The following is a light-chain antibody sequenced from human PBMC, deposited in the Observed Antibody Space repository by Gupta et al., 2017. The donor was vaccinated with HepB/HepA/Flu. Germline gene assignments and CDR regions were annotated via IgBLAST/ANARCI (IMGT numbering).Light chain of an antibody. J-gene: IGLJ2*01. CDR2: EVT. CDR3: YYYPGSNTNVV. V-gene: IGLV2-23*02. Sequence: QAALTQPASVSGSPGQSITSSCTGSGSDVGNYNLVSWYQQHPGKAPKLLIYEVTKRPSGASKRFSGSKAANTAYLTTLGLQAEEEADDYYYYYPGSNTNVVFGGGTKLTVL. CDR1: GSDVGNYNL.